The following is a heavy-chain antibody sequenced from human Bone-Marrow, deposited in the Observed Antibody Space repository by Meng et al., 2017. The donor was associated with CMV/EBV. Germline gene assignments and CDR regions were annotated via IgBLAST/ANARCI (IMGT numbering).Heavy chain of an antibody. CDR1: GFTFTSSA. D-gene: IGHD6-13*01. CDR2: IVVGSGNT. Sequence: SVKVSCKASGFTFTSSAVQWVRQARGQRLEWIGWIVVGSGNTNYAQKFQERVTITRDMSTSTAYMELIRLISEDTAVDYRARRYSSNWYDVPDIWGQGTMVTVSS. V-gene: IGHV1-58*01. J-gene: IGHJ3*02. CDR3: ARRYSSNWYDVPDI.